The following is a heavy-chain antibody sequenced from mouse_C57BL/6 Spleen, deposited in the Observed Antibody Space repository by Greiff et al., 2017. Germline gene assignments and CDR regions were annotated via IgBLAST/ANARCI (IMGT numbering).Heavy chain of an antibody. J-gene: IGHJ4*01. D-gene: IGHD2-4*01. CDR3: ARVRELRAMDY. CDR2: IDPSDSYT. V-gene: IGHV1-69*01. CDR1: GYTFPSYW. Sequence: QVQLQQPGAELVMPGASVKLSCKASGYTFPSYWMHWVKQRPGQGLEWIGEIDPSDSYTNYNQKFKGKSTLTVDKSSSTAYMQLSSLTSEDSAVYYCARVRELRAMDYWGQGTSVTVSS.